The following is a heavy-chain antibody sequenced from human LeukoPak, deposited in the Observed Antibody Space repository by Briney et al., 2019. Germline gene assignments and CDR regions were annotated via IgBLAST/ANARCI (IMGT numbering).Heavy chain of an antibody. J-gene: IGHJ6*03. CDR1: GFTFGDYA. CDR3: TRLDFWSGYYTSYYYYYYMDV. D-gene: IGHD3-3*01. Sequence: PGGSLRLSCTASGFTFGDYAMSWVRQAPGKGLEWVGFIRSKAYGGTTEYAASVKGRFTISRDDSKSIAYLQMNSLRTEDTAVYYCTRLDFWSGYYTSYYYYYYMDVWGKGTTVTVSS. V-gene: IGHV3-49*04. CDR2: IRSKAYGGTT.